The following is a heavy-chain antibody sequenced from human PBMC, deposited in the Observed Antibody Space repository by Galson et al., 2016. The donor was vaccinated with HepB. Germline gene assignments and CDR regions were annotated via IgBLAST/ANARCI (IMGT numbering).Heavy chain of an antibody. D-gene: IGHD4-17*01. CDR1: GFTFSDYH. V-gene: IGHV3-11*01. J-gene: IGHJ3*01. CDR2: ISRSGDSM. Sequence: SLRLSCAASGFTFSDYHMNWIRQAPGKGLEWISYISRSGDSMLYAASVRGRFSISRDNAKKSLYLQMTNLRAEDRAVYFCARDLPDDSVEYVDVFDLWGQGTMVTVSS. CDR3: ARDLPDDSVEYVDVFDL.